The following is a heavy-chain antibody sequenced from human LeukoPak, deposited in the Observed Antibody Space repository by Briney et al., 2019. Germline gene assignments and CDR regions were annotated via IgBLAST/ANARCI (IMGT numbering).Heavy chain of an antibody. V-gene: IGHV3-48*03. CDR3: ASDLTSSGWNGFDY. Sequence: GGSLRLSCAASGFTFSSYEMNWVRQAPGKGLEWVSYISSSGSTIYYADSVKGRFTISRDNAKNSLYLQMNSLRAEDTAVYYCASDLTSSGWNGFDYWGQGTLVTASS. CDR2: ISSSGSTI. J-gene: IGHJ4*02. CDR1: GFTFSSYE. D-gene: IGHD6-19*01.